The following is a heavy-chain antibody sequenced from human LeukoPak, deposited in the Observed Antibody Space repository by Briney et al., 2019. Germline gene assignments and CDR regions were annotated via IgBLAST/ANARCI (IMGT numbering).Heavy chain of an antibody. CDR3: ARGCVGNCPKGATFDY. V-gene: IGHV3-30*03. D-gene: IGHD1-7*01. Sequence: GTSLRLSCAASGFTFTNYGMHWVRQAPGKGLEWVALITYDGYYKYYSDSVKGRFTISSDTSKNTLYLQMNSLRAEDTAVYYCARGCVGNCPKGATFDYWGQGNMVTVSS. J-gene: IGHJ4*02. CDR2: ITYDGYYK. CDR1: GFTFTNYG.